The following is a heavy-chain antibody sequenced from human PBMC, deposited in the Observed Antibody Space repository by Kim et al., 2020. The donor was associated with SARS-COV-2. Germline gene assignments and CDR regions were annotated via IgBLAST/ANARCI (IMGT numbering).Heavy chain of an antibody. V-gene: IGHV3-30*04. CDR3: AGLLVVAGNYYYYGMDV. D-gene: IGHD6-19*01. CDR2: ISYDGSNE. Sequence: GGSLRLSCAASGFTFSSYAMHWVRQAPGKGLEWVAVISYDGSNEYYADSVKGRFTISRDNSKNTLYLQMNSLRAEDTAVYYCAGLLVVAGNYYYYGMDV. J-gene: IGHJ6*01. CDR1: GFTFSSYA.